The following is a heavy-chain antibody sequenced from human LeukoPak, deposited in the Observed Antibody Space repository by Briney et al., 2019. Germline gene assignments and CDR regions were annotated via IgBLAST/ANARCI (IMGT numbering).Heavy chain of an antibody. D-gene: IGHD3-10*01. CDR1: GFTFSSYA. J-gene: IGHJ6*02. CDR3: ARRLLLWFGELSGMDV. V-gene: IGHV3-20*04. Sequence: GGSLRLSCAASGFTFSSYAMGWVRQAPGKGPEWVSDIKWDGSFIRYADSVRGRFTISRDNAKNSLYLQMNSLRAEDTAVYYCARRLLLWFGELSGMDVWGQGTTVTVSS. CDR2: IKWDGSFI.